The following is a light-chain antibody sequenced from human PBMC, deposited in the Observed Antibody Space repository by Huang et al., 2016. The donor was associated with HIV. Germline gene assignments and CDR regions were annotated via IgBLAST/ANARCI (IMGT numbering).Light chain of an antibody. J-gene: IGKJ1*01. CDR3: QQYDNLPWA. CDR1: QDISTY. V-gene: IGKV1-33*01. CDR2: AAS. Sequence: GDRVTITCQESQDISTYLNWYQQKPGNAPKVLIYAASNLETGVPSRFSGSGSGTDFTFTISSLQPGDIATYYCQQYDNLPWAFGQGTKVEIK.